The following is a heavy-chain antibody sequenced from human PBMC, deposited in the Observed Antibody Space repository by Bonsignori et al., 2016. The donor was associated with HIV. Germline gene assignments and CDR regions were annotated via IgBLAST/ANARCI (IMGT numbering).Heavy chain of an antibody. J-gene: IGHJ5*02. CDR3: AREEYYYDSGSYKANWFDP. V-gene: IGHV1-2*02. CDR2: INPDSGGT. Sequence: WVRQAPGQGLEWMGWINPDSGGTKYAQKFQGRVTLTRDTSISSAYMELSRLRSDDTAVYYCAREEYYYDSGSYKANWFDPWGQGTLVTVSS. D-gene: IGHD3-10*01.